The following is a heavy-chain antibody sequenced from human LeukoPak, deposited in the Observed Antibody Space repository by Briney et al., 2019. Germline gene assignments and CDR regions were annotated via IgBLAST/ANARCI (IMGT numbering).Heavy chain of an antibody. V-gene: IGHV3-30*02. J-gene: IGHJ5*02. D-gene: IGHD3-16*01. CDR2: IRYDGRNK. CDR3: ARGLDNWFDP. Sequence: GGSLRLSCATSGFTFSSYDMHWVRQAPGKGLEWVAFIRYDGRNKYYADSVKGRFTISRDNSKNTLYLQMNSLRAEDTAVYYCARGLDNWFDPWGQGTLVTVSS. CDR1: GFTFSSYD.